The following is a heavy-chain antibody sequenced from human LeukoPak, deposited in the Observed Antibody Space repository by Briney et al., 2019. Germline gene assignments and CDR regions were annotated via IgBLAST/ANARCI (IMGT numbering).Heavy chain of an antibody. CDR3: ARRNHYFYYMDV. CDR2: IIPILGIA. V-gene: IGHV1-69*04. Sequence: SVKVSCKASGGTFSSYAISWVRQAPGQGLEWMGRIIPILGIANYAQKFQGRVTITADKSTSTAYMELSSLRSEDTAVYYCARRNHYFYYMDVWGKGTTVTVSS. CDR1: GGTFSSYA. J-gene: IGHJ6*03.